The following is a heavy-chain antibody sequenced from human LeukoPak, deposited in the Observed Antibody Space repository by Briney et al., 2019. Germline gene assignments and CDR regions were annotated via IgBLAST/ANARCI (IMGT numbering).Heavy chain of an antibody. V-gene: IGHV4-39*07. CDR1: GGSISNNSYY. CDR3: ARSNYGSGSYYNN. CDR2: IYYRGNT. Sequence: SETLSLTCTVSGGSISNNSYYWGWIRQPPGKGLEWIGSIYYRGNTYYNSTLKSRVTISVDTSKNQFSLKLNSLTAADTALYYCARSNYGSGSYYNNWGQGTLVSVSS. D-gene: IGHD3-10*01. J-gene: IGHJ4*02.